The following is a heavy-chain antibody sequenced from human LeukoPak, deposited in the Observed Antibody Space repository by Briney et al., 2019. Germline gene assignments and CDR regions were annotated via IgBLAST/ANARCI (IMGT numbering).Heavy chain of an antibody. CDR2: ISAYNGNT. CDR3: ARDRVPLTSSPGVFGY. CDR1: GYTFTSYG. V-gene: IGHV1-18*01. D-gene: IGHD6-13*01. J-gene: IGHJ4*02. Sequence: ASVKVSCKASGYTFTSYGISWVRQAPGQGLEWMGWISAYNGNTNYAQKLQGRVTMTTDTSTSTAYMELRSLRSDDTAVYYCARDRVPLTSSPGVFGYWGQGTLVTVSS.